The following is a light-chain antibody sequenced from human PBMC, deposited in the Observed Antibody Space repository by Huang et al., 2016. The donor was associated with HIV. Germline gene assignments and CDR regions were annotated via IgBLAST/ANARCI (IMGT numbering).Light chain of an antibody. CDR3: QQYDNLYT. CDR2: GAS. Sequence: IQMTPSPSSLSASVGDRVTISCQASQDIRNYLNWYQQKPGNAPTLLIYGASNLEAGVPSRFSGNGSGTDFTFTISSLQSEDIATYYCQQYDNLYTFGQGTKLEIK. J-gene: IGKJ2*01. CDR1: QDIRNY. V-gene: IGKV1-33*01.